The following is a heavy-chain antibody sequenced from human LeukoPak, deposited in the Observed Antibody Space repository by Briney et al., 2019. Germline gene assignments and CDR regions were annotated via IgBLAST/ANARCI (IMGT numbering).Heavy chain of an antibody. CDR2: ISYDGSNK. Sequence: GGSLRLSCAASGFTFSSYGMPWVRQAPGKGLEWVAVISYDGSNKYYADSVKGRFTISRDNSKNTLYLQMNSLRAEDTAVYYCASSSGWYLPYGMDVWGQGTTVTVSS. CDR1: GFTFSSYG. CDR3: ASSSGWYLPYGMDV. V-gene: IGHV3-30*03. D-gene: IGHD6-19*01. J-gene: IGHJ6*02.